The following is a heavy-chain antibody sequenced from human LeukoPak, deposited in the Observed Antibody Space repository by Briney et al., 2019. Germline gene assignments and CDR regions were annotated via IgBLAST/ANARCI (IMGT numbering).Heavy chain of an antibody. CDR2: ISSSSSYI. J-gene: IGHJ5*02. Sequence: PGGSLRLSCAASGFTFSSYSMNWVRQAPGKGLEWVSSISSSSSYIYYADSVKGRFTISRDNSKNTLYLQMNSLRAEDTAVYYCAKDHRYGGGWFDPWGQGTLVTVSS. CDR1: GFTFSSYS. CDR3: AKDHRYGGGWFDP. D-gene: IGHD5-18*01. V-gene: IGHV3-21*01.